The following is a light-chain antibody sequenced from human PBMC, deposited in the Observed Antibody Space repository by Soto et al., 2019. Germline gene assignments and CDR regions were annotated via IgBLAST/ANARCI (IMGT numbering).Light chain of an antibody. J-gene: IGKJ1*01. CDR1: QSVRTT. V-gene: IGKV3-15*01. Sequence: IVMTQSPATLSVSPGQRATLSCRASQSVRTTVAWYHQRPGQAPRLLIYGASTRATGVPDRFSGDGSGTDFTLTVTSLQSEDFGIYYCQQYTDWPTTFGQGTKVDIK. CDR2: GAS. CDR3: QQYTDWPTT.